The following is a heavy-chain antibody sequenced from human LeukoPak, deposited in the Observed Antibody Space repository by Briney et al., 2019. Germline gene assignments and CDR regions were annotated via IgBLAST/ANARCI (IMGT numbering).Heavy chain of an antibody. J-gene: IGHJ4*02. CDR2: IYYSGST. CDR3: ARRPITIFGVLTFDY. D-gene: IGHD3-3*01. CDR1: GGSISSSSYY. V-gene: IGHV4-39*01. Sequence: PSETLSLTCTVSGGSISSSSYYWGWIRQPPGKGLEWIGSIYYSGSTYYNPSLKSRVTISVDTSKNQFSLKLSSVTAADTAVYYCARRPITIFGVLTFDYWGQGTLVTVSS.